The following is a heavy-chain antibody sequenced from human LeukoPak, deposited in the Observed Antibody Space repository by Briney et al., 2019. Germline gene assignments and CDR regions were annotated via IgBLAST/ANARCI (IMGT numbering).Heavy chain of an antibody. CDR1: GFTFSSYG. V-gene: IGHV3-30*03. J-gene: IGHJ4*02. CDR2: ISYDGSNK. D-gene: IGHD6-19*01. CDR3: AGELAVAGTLDY. Sequence: GRSLRLSCAASGFTFSSYGVHWVRQAPGKGLEWVAVISYDGSNKYYADSVKGRFTISRDNSKNTLYLQMNSLRAEDTAVYYCAGELAVAGTLDYWGQGTLVTVSS.